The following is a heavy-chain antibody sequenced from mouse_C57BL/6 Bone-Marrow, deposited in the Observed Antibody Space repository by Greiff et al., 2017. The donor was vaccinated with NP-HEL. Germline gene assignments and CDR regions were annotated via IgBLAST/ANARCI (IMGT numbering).Heavy chain of an antibody. CDR2: IRNKANGYTT. J-gene: IGHJ3*01. CDR1: GFTFTDYY. V-gene: IGHV7-3*01. CDR3: ARYDWFAY. Sequence: DVKLQESGGGLVQPGGSLSLSCAASGFTFTDYYMSWVRQPPGKALEWLGFIRNKANGYTTEYSASVKGRFTISRDNSQSILYLQMNALRAEDSATYYCARYDWFAYWGQGTLVTVSA.